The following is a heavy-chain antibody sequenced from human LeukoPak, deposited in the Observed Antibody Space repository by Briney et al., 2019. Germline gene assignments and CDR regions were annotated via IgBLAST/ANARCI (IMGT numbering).Heavy chain of an antibody. CDR1: GGSISSYY. D-gene: IGHD6-13*01. V-gene: IGHV4-59*01. Sequence: SETLSLTCTVSGGSISSYYWSWIRQPPGKGLEWIGYIYYSGTTNYNPSLKSRVTISVDTSKNQFSLKLSSVTAADTAVYHCARGVYIAAAQYGYWGQGTLVSVSS. CDR3: ARGVYIAAAQYGY. CDR2: IYYSGTT. J-gene: IGHJ4*02.